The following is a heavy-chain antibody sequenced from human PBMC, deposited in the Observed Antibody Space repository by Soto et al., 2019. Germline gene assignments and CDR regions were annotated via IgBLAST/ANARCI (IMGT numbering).Heavy chain of an antibody. CDR2: IYPGDSDT. D-gene: IGHD5-18*01. Sequence: GESLKISCKGSGYSFTSYWIGWVRQIPGKGLEWMGIIYPGDSDTRYSPSFQGQVTISADKSISTAYLQWSSLKASDTAMYYCGRPDAARTSDAFDIWGQGTMVTVSS. CDR1: GYSFTSYW. CDR3: GRPDAARTSDAFDI. J-gene: IGHJ3*02. V-gene: IGHV5-51*01.